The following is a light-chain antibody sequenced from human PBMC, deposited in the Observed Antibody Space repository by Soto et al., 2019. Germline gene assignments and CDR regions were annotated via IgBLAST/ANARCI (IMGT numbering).Light chain of an antibody. V-gene: IGKV3-20*01. CDR1: QSVSSY. J-gene: IGKJ1*01. Sequence: EFVLTQSPGTLSLSPGERATLSCRASQSVSSYLAWYQQKPGQAPRLLLSGVSSRAADIPDRFSGSGSGTDFTLTINRLEPEDFAVYYCQQYDSSPRTFGQGTKVDIK. CDR3: QQYDSSPRT. CDR2: GVS.